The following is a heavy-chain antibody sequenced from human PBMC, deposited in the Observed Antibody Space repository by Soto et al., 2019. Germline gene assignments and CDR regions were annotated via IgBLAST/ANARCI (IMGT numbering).Heavy chain of an antibody. J-gene: IGHJ3*02. CDR3: ARGGGIADQARDAFDI. CDR1: GYTFTSYA. CDR2: INAYNGNT. V-gene: IGHV1-18*01. Sequence: ASGKVSCKASGYTFTSYAMCWVRQAPGQGLEWMGWINAYNGNTNYSQKLQGRVTITTDTSSSTAYMELRSLRSDDTAVYYCARGGGIADQARDAFDIWGQGTMVTVSS. D-gene: IGHD6-13*01.